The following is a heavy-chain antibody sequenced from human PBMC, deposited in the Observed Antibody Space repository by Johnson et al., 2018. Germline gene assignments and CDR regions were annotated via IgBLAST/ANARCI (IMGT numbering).Heavy chain of an antibody. Sequence: VQLVESGGGLVQPGGSLRLSCAASGFTFNNYAMSWVRQAPGKGLEWVSALSGSGGSTYYADSVKGRFTISRDNAKNSLYLQMNSQSAEDTALYYCAKDLREGHYSMDVWGKGTTVTVSS. CDR2: LSGSGGST. J-gene: IGHJ6*03. V-gene: IGHV3-23*04. CDR3: AKDLREGHYSMDV. CDR1: GFTFNNYA. D-gene: IGHD4-17*01.